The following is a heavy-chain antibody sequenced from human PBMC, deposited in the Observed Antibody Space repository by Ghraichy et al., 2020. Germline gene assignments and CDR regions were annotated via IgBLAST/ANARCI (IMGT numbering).Heavy chain of an antibody. CDR2: IKQDGSEK. CDR1: GFTFSSYW. D-gene: IGHD3-3*01. Sequence: GSLRLSCAASGFTFSSYWMSWVRQAPGKGLEWVANIKQDGSEKYYVDSVKGRFTISRDNAKNSLYLQMNSLRAEDTAVYYCARVTGTYYDFWSGYFGEYRYYYYMDVWGKGTTVTVSS. J-gene: IGHJ6*03. CDR3: ARVTGTYYDFWSGYFGEYRYYYYMDV. V-gene: IGHV3-7*01.